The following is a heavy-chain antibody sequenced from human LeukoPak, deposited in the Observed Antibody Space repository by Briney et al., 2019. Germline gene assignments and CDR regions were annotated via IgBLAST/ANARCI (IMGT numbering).Heavy chain of an antibody. CDR3: AKDASFLIAVAGLGFDY. J-gene: IGHJ4*02. V-gene: IGHV3-23*01. D-gene: IGHD6-19*01. Sequence: GGSLRLSCAASGFTFSSYAMSWVRQAPGKGLEWVSAISGSGGSTYYADSVKGRFTVSRDNSKNTLYLQMHSLRAEDTAVYYCAKDASFLIAVAGLGFDYWGQGALVTDSS. CDR2: ISGSGGST. CDR1: GFTFSSYA.